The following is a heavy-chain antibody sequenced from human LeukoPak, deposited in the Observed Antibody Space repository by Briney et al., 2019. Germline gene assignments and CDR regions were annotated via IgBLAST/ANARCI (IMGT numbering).Heavy chain of an antibody. V-gene: IGHV3-23*01. CDR1: GFTFSSYA. CDR3: AKDLLVYCTNGVCSIDY. CDR2: ISGSGGNT. J-gene: IGHJ4*02. Sequence: GGSLRLSCAASGFTFSSYAMSWVRQAPGKGLEWVSAISGSGGNTYYADSVKGRFTISRDNSKNMLNLQMNSLRAEDTAVYYCAKDLLVYCTNGVCSIDYWGQGTLVTVSS. D-gene: IGHD2-8*01.